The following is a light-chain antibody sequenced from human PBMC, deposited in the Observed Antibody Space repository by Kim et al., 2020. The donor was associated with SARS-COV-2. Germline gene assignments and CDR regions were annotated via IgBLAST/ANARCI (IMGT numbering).Light chain of an antibody. CDR2: DNN. V-gene: IGLV1-51*01. CDR1: SSNIGNNY. Sequence: APGQKVTISCSGSSSNIGNNYVSWYQQLPGTAPKLLIYDNNKRPSGIPDRFSGSKSGTSATLGITGLQTGDEADYYCGTWDSSLSAYVFGTGTKVTVL. CDR3: GTWDSSLSAYV. J-gene: IGLJ1*01.